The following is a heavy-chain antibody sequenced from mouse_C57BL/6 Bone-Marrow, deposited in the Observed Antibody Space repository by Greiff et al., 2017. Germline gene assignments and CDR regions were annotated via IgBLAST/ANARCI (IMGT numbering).Heavy chain of an antibody. D-gene: IGHD1-1*01. Sequence: QVQLKESGAELARPGASVKMSCKASGYTFTSYTMHWVKQRPGQGLEWIGYINPSSGYTKYNQKFKDKATLTADKSSSTAYMQLGSLTSEDSAVYYCARLVIYYYGSSWGDFDYWGQGTTLTGSS. J-gene: IGHJ2*01. CDR2: INPSSGYT. CDR1: GYTFTSYT. V-gene: IGHV1-4*01. CDR3: ARLVIYYYGSSWGDFDY.